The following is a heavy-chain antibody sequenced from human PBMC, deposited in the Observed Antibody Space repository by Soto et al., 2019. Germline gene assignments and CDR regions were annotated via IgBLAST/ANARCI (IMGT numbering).Heavy chain of an antibody. CDR3: AGSSWVAAAGYFKF. CDR2: ISPLFSTT. V-gene: IGHV1-69*06. Sequence: QVQLVQSGAEVKKPGSSVKVSCKATGDLFTNYAFNWVRQAPGQGLEWMGRISPLFSTTNYAQKFQGRVSRGAEKLTTIDPMGGSTLEYEDTGMYYSAGSSWVAAAGYFKFWGQGTLVTVSP. D-gene: IGHD6-13*01. CDR1: GDLFTNYA. J-gene: IGHJ4*02.